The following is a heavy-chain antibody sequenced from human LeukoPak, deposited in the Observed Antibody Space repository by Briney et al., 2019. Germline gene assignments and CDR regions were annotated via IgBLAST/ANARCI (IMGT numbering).Heavy chain of an antibody. D-gene: IGHD6-19*01. CDR1: GGSISSSSYY. J-gene: IGHJ4*02. Sequence: PLETLSLTCTVSGGSISSSSYYRGWIRQPPGKGLEWIGTIYYSGSTYYNPALKSRVTISVDTSKNQFSLKLSSVTAADTAVYYCARVVPMYSSDWYDDYWGQGTIVTVSS. CDR3: ARVVPMYSSDWYDDY. V-gene: IGHV4-39*01. CDR2: IYYSGST.